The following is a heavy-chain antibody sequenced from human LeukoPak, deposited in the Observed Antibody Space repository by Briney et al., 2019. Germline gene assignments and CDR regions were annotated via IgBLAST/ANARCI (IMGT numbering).Heavy chain of an antibody. J-gene: IGHJ4*02. CDR1: GYTFTSYD. CDR3: ARLGIYDGNSYGSF. Sequence: GASVKVSCKASGYTFTSYDINWVRQATGQGPEWMGWMNPNSGNTGYAQKFQGRVTMTRDTSISTAYMELSSLTSEDTAVYYCARLGIYDGNSYGSFWGQGTLVTVSS. CDR2: MNPNSGNT. V-gene: IGHV1-8*01. D-gene: IGHD5-18*01.